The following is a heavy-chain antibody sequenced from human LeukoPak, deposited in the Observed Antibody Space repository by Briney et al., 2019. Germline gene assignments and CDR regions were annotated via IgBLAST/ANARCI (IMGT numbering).Heavy chain of an antibody. CDR2: IWYDGSNK. Sequence: GRSLRLSCAASGFTFSSYGMHWVRQAPGKGLEWVAVIWYDGSNKYYADSVKGRFTISRDNSKNTLYLQMNSLRAEDAAVYYCAKDHNIWSGYYLGYWGQGTLVTVSS. D-gene: IGHD3-3*01. J-gene: IGHJ4*02. CDR3: AKDHNIWSGYYLGY. V-gene: IGHV3-33*06. CDR1: GFTFSSYG.